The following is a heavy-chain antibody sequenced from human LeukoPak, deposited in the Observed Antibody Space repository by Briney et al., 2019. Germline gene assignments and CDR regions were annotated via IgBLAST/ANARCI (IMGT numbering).Heavy chain of an antibody. CDR1: GFTFSSYS. J-gene: IGHJ4*02. Sequence: GGSLRLSCVGSGFTFSSYSMNWVRQAPGKGLEWVSSISSSSSYIYYADSVKGRFTISRDNAKNSLYLQMNSLRAEDTAVYYCARAYNDYGDYGTDYWGQGTLVTVSS. CDR3: ARAYNDYGDYGTDY. V-gene: IGHV3-21*01. CDR2: ISSSSSYI. D-gene: IGHD4-17*01.